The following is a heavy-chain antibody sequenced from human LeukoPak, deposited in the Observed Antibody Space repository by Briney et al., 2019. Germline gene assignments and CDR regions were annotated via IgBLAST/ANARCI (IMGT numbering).Heavy chain of an antibody. D-gene: IGHD2-15*01. CDR2: IYHSGST. CDR1: GGSFSGYY. Sequence: SETLSLTCAVYGGSFSGYYWSWIRQPPGKGLEWIGSIYHSGSTYYNPSLKSRVTISVDTSKNQFSLKLSSVTAADTAVYYCARGYCSGGSCLNWFDPWGQGTLVTVSS. V-gene: IGHV4-34*01. CDR3: ARGYCSGGSCLNWFDP. J-gene: IGHJ5*02.